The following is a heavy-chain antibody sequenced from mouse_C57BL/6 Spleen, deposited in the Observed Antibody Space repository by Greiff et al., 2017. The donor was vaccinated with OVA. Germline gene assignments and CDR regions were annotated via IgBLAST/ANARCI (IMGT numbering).Heavy chain of an antibody. J-gene: IGHJ4*01. D-gene: IGHD2-5*01. V-gene: IGHV1-54*01. CDR3: AKYSNYYAMDY. Sequence: VQLQQSGAELVRPGTSVKVSCKASGYAFTNYLIEWVKQRPGQGLEWIGVINPGSGGTNYNEKFKGKATLTADKSSSTAYMQLSSLTSEDSAVYFCAKYSNYYAMDYWGQGTSVTVSS. CDR2: INPGSGGT. CDR1: GYAFTNYL.